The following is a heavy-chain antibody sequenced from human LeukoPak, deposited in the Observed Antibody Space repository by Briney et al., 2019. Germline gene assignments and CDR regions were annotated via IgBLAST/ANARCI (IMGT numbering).Heavy chain of an antibody. CDR2: IQYDGSIE. D-gene: IGHD2-2*01. V-gene: IGHV3-33*01. CDR3: ARDSCGSPSCFDY. CDR1: GFTFRRYG. J-gene: IGHJ4*02. Sequence: GSLKLSCKASGFTFRRYGMHWVRQAPGRGLGWGAAIQYDGSIEYYADSVKGRFTISRDQSKNTLFLQVNSLRAEDTAVYYCARDSCGSPSCFDYWGQGTLVTVSS.